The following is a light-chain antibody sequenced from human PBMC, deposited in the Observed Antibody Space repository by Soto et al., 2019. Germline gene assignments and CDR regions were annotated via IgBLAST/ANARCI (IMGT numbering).Light chain of an antibody. CDR2: EVS. V-gene: IGLV2-23*02. CDR1: SSDVGNYDL. Sequence: QSALTQPASVSGSPGQSITVSCTGTSSDVGNYDLVSWYQEYPGKAPKVMIYEVSKRPSGVSNRFSGSKSGNTASLTISGLQVEDEADYYCCSYAGGSTGVFGVGTKLTVL. J-gene: IGLJ3*02. CDR3: CSYAGGSTGV.